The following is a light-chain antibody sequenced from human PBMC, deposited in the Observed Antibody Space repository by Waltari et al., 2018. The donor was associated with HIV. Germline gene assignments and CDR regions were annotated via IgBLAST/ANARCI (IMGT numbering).Light chain of an antibody. J-gene: IGLJ2*01. CDR2: LHSDGSH. Sequence: QVVLTQAPSASASLGTSVNFTCTLSSGHSSYDIAWHQQPPGKGPRHLMKLHSDGSHNRGDGIPDRFSGSSSGAERHLIISSLHSDDEADYYCQTWGSGIVIFGGGTKLTVL. CDR3: QTWGSGIVI. V-gene: IGLV4-69*01. CDR1: SGHSSYD.